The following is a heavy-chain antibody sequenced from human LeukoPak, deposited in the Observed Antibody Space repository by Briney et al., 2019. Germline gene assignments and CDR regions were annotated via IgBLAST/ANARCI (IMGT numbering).Heavy chain of an antibody. CDR2: TFYRSKWYN. Sequence: SQTLSLTCDISGDSVSSNSAAWNWIRQSPLRGLEWLGRTFYRSKWYNEYEVSLKSRLTIHADTSKNHFSLQLNSVTPEDTAVYYCARSGGTAIGNYERATFDYWGQGTLVTVSS. D-gene: IGHD1-7*01. CDR3: ARSGGTAIGNYERATFDY. CDR1: GDSVSSNSAA. V-gene: IGHV6-1*01. J-gene: IGHJ4*02.